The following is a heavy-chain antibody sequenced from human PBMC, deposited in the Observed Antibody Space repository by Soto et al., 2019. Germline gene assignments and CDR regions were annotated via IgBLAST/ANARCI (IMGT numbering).Heavy chain of an antibody. J-gene: IGHJ6*02. CDR1: GFSVTSNH. CDR2: LYSGGAT. V-gene: IGHV3-66*01. CDR3: VKNYGAV. D-gene: IGHD3-16*01. Sequence: GGSLRLSCAVSGFSVTSNHMTWVRQAPGKGLEWVSILYSGGATDYADSVKGRLTISRDNSKNTLHLQMNSLRGEETAIYYCVKNYGAVWGQGTTVTVSS.